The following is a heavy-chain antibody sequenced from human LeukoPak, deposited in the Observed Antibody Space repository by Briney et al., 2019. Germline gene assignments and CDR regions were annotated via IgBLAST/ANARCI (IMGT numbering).Heavy chain of an antibody. CDR1: GGSISSSNW. Sequence: SGTLSLTCAVSGGSISSSNWWSWVRQPPGKGLEWIGEIYHSGSTNYNPSLKSRVTISVDTSKNQFSLKLSSVTAADTAVYYCARGRRKFWWLYGNYFDYWGQGTLVTVSS. J-gene: IGHJ4*02. CDR2: IYHSGST. CDR3: ARGRRKFWWLYGNYFDY. D-gene: IGHD2-15*01. V-gene: IGHV4-4*02.